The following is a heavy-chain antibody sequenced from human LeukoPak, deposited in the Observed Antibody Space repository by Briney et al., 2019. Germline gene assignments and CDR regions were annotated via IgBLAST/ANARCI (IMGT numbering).Heavy chain of an antibody. V-gene: IGHV3-7*01. CDR2: IKPDGGEK. J-gene: IGHJ3*02. CDR3: ARDPGLQPWFGDALDI. D-gene: IGHD5-18*01. CDR1: GFTFSNFW. Sequence: GGSLRLSCAASGFTFSNFWMTWVRQAPGKGLEWVANIKPDGGEKYYVDSAKGRFTISRDNAKKSLYLQMNSLRADDTAVYYCARDPGLQPWFGDALDIWGQGTKVTVSS.